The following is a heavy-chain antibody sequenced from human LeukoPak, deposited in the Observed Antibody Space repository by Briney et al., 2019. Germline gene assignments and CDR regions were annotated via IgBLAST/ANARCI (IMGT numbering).Heavy chain of an antibody. CDR1: GGSVSSGRYY. J-gene: IGHJ6*02. CDR2: VYYSGST. CDR3: ARDGAAAGIPGMDV. D-gene: IGHD6-13*01. V-gene: IGHV4-61*01. Sequence: SETLSLTCTVSGGSVSSGRYYWSWIRQPPGKGLEWIGYVYYSGSTNYSPSLKSRVTISLDTSENQFSLKLSSVTAADTAVYYCARDGAAAGIPGMDVWGQGTTVTVSS.